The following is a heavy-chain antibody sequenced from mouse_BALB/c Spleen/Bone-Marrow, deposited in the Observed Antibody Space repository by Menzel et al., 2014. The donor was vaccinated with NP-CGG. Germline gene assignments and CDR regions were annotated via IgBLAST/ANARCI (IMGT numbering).Heavy chain of an antibody. CDR3: AREWTARTPSY. D-gene: IGHD3-2*01. CDR2: INPGSGGA. Sequence: VMLVESGAELVRPGTSVKVSCKASGYAFTSYLIEWIKQRPGQGLEWIGVINPGSGGANYNEKFKGKATLTADKSSSTAYMQISSLTSDDSAVYFCAREWTARTPSYWGQGTALIVSS. V-gene: IGHV1-54*01. J-gene: IGHJ2*01. CDR1: GYAFTSYL.